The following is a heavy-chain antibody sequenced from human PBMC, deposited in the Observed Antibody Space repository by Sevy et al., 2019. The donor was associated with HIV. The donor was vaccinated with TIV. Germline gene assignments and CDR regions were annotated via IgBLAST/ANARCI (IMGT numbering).Heavy chain of an antibody. CDR2: IYYTGTT. J-gene: IGHJ6*02. Sequence: SETLSLTCTVSGGSISSSSYYWAWIRQSPGKGLEWIGSIYYTGTTHSNPSLKSRVTISKDISKNQFFLRLRSGTAADTAMYFCARPNSMASYTLDVWGQGTTVTVSS. V-gene: IGHV4-39*01. CDR1: GGSISSSSYY. D-gene: IGHD3-10*01. CDR3: ARPNSMASYTLDV.